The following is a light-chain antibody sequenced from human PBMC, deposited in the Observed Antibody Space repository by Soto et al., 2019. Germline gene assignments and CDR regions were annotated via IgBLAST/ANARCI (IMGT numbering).Light chain of an antibody. Sequence: EIVLTHSPGTLSLSPGEIATLSCRASQSVSSNYLAWFQQKPGQAPRLLIYGASSRATGIPDRFSGSGSGTDFTLTISRLEPGDFAVYYCQQYGSSSWTFGQGTKVDI. CDR1: QSVSSNY. CDR3: QQYGSSSWT. J-gene: IGKJ1*01. V-gene: IGKV3-20*01. CDR2: GAS.